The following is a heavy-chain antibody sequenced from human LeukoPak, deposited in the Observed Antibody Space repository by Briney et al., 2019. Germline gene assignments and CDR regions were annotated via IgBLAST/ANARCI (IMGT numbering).Heavy chain of an antibody. D-gene: IGHD6-6*01. CDR1: GFTFSSYA. CDR3: AKFDGIAARIGYFDY. CDR2: ISGSGGST. Sequence: GGSLRLSCAASGFTFSSYAMSWLRQAPGKGLEWVSAISGSGGSTYYADSVKGRFTISRDNSKNTLYLQMNSLRAEDTAVYYCAKFDGIAARIGYFDYWGQGTLVTVSS. V-gene: IGHV3-23*01. J-gene: IGHJ4*02.